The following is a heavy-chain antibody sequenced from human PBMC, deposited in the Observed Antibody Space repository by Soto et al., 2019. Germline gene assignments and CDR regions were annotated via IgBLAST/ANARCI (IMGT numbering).Heavy chain of an antibody. J-gene: IGHJ6*02. CDR3: ARDEIDVLVPAAPVGMDV. Sequence: QVQLVESGGGVVQPGRSLRLSCAASGFTFSSYAMHWVRQAPGKGLEWVAVISYDGSNKYYADSVKGRFTISRDNSKNALDLQMNSLRSEDTAVYYCARDEIDVLVPAAPVGMDVWGQGTTVTVSS. CDR1: GFTFSSYA. CDR2: ISYDGSNK. D-gene: IGHD2-2*01. V-gene: IGHV3-30-3*01.